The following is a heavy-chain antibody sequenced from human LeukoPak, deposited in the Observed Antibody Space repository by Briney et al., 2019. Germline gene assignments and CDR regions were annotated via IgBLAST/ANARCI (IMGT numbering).Heavy chain of an antibody. CDR2: MNPNSGNT. V-gene: IGHV1-8*01. J-gene: IGHJ4*02. D-gene: IGHD5-18*01. CDR1: GYTFTIYD. CDR3: AGGRRRRGVGYYYFDD. Sequence: GASVTVSFTASGYTFTIYDINWVRQAPGQGLEWMGWMNPNSGNTGYSQKFQGRVTITRNTSIGTAYMEMSSLRSEGTAVYYCAGGRRRRGVGYYYFDDWGQGTLVTVSS.